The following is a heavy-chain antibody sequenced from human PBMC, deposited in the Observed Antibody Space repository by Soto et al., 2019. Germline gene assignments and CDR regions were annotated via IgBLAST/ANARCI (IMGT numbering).Heavy chain of an antibody. CDR1: GFTFSSYE. D-gene: IGHD1-26*01. CDR2: ISSSGSTI. CDR3: AGGGRSGWELLGTYYYGMDV. V-gene: IGHV3-48*03. Sequence: PGGSLRLSCAASGFTFSSYEMNWVRQAPGKGLEWVSYISSSGSTIYYADSVKGRFTISRDNAKNSLYLQMNSLRAEDTAVYYCAGGGRSGWELLGTYYYGMDVWGQGTTVTVSS. J-gene: IGHJ6*02.